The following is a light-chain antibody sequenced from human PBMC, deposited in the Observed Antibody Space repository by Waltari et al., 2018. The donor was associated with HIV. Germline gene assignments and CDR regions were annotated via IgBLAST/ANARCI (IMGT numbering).Light chain of an antibody. CDR1: RPRHFY. V-gene: IGLV3-19*01. Sequence: SSELTQDPAVFVALGPKFNLTFQRDRPRHFYPNWYLQKPGQAPVLVISPIPNRPSGIPDRFSGSSSGNTASLTITGAQAEDEGDYYGNSRERAGHHVGFGGGTKLTV. CDR3: NSRERAGHHVG. CDR2: PIP. J-gene: IGLJ3*02.